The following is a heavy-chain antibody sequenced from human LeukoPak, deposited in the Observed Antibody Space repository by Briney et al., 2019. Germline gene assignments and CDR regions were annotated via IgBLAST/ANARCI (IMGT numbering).Heavy chain of an antibody. D-gene: IGHD2-2*01. CDR2: INHSGST. CDR3: ARYGTVAPAAPPAYYFDY. Sequence: MSSETLSLTCAVYGGSFSGYYWSWIRQPPGKGLEWIGEINHSGSTNYNPALKSRVTISVDTSKKQFSLKLSSVTAADTAMYYCARYGTVAPAAPPAYYFDYWGQGTLVTVSS. CDR1: GGSFSGYY. J-gene: IGHJ4*02. V-gene: IGHV4-34*01.